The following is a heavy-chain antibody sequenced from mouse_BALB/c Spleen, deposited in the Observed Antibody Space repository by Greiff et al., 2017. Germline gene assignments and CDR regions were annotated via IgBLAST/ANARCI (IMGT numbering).Heavy chain of an antibody. Sequence: EVKLQESGGGLVKPGGSLKLSCAASGFTFSDYYMYWVRQTPEKRLEWVATISDGGSYTYYPDSVKGRFTISRDNAKNNLYLQMSSLKSEDTAMYYCASVDYWGQGTSVTVSS. CDR3: ASVDY. V-gene: IGHV5-4*02. CDR2: ISDGGSYT. CDR1: GFTFSDYY. J-gene: IGHJ4*01.